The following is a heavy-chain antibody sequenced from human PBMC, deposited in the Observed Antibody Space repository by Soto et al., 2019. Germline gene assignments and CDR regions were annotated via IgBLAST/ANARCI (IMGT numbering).Heavy chain of an antibody. CDR3: ARRENGYYYDSSGSDAFDI. J-gene: IGHJ3*02. D-gene: IGHD3-22*01. CDR2: INPSGGST. Sequence: ASVKVSCKASGYTFTSYYMHWVRQAPGQGLEWMGIINPSGGSTSYAQKFQGRVTMTRDTSTSTVYTELSSLRSEDTAVYYCARRENGYYYDSSGSDAFDIWGQGTMVTVSS. CDR1: GYTFTSYY. V-gene: IGHV1-46*01.